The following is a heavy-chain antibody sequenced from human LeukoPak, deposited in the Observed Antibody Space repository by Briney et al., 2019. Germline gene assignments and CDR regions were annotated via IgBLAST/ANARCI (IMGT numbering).Heavy chain of an antibody. D-gene: IGHD5-12*01. CDR3: ARDCGTSGCDY. CDR1: GFTFSNYW. V-gene: IGHV3-74*01. CDR2: INADGTST. Sequence: GGSLRLSCAGSGFTFSNYWMHWVRQAPGKGLVWVSRINADGTSTTNADSVKGRFTISRDNAKNTVYLQMNSLRVEDTAVYYCARDCGTSGCDYWGQGTLVTVSS. J-gene: IGHJ4*02.